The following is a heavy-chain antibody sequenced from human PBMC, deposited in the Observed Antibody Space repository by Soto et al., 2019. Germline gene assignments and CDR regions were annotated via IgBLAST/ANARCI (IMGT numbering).Heavy chain of an antibody. CDR2: IYPGDSDT. D-gene: IGHD4-17*01. CDR3: ASTRIYGDRGSDAFDI. J-gene: IGHJ3*02. Sequence: GASQKISCKGSGYSFTSYWIGWVRQMPGKGLEWMGIIYPGDSDTRYSPSFQGQVTISADKSISTAYLQWSSLKASDTAMYYCASTRIYGDRGSDAFDIWGQGTMVTVSS. V-gene: IGHV5-51*01. CDR1: GYSFTSYW.